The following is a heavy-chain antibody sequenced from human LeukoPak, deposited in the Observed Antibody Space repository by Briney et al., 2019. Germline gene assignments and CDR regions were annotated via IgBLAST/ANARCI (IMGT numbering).Heavy chain of an antibody. Sequence: SETLSLTCTVSGGSISNSNSYWGWIRQSPGKGLEWIANNSGSTYYNPSLKSRHTISVDTSKNQFSLKLSSVTAADTAVYYCARVVVPGWFDPWGQGNLVTVSS. CDR1: GGSISNSNSY. V-gene: IGHV4-39*07. J-gene: IGHJ5*02. CDR2: NSGST. CDR3: ARVVVPGWFDP. D-gene: IGHD2-15*01.